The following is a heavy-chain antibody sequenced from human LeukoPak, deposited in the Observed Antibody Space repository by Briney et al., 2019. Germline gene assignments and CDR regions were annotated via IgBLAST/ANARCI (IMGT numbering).Heavy chain of an antibody. J-gene: IGHJ4*02. D-gene: IGHD1-1*01. CDR3: ARSPRTYYFDY. CDR2: IYTGGST. CDR1: NGSISIYY. V-gene: IGHV4-4*07. Sequence: SETLSLTCSVSNGSISIYYWSWSRQPAGKGLQWIGRIYTGGSTSYSPSLKSRVTISLDKSKNQFSLNLSSVTAADTAMYYCARSPRTYYFDYWGQGMLVTVSS.